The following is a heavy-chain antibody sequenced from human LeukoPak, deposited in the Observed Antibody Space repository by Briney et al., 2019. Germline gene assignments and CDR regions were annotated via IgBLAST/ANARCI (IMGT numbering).Heavy chain of an antibody. CDR1: GFTVSDNY. Sequence: GGSLRLYCAVSGFTVSDNYMSWVRQAPGKGLEWVSLIYSGDTTLYADSVKGRFTISRHNAKNSLYLQMNSLRAEDTAVYYCAMMGGATADYWGQGTLVTVSS. CDR2: IYSGDTT. CDR3: AMMGGATADY. V-gene: IGHV3-53*04. J-gene: IGHJ4*02. D-gene: IGHD1-26*01.